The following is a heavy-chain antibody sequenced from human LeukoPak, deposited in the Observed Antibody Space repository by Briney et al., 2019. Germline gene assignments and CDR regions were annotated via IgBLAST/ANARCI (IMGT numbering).Heavy chain of an antibody. CDR1: GFSFSRHA. V-gene: IGHV3-23*01. CDR2: LSRGSDTT. CDR3: ANEEVPNDY. Sequence: GGSLRLSCAVSGFSFSRHAMTWVRQPPGKGLEWVSALSRGSDTTYYADSVKGRFTISRDVSKNILYLQLDSLRADDTALYYCANEEVPNDYWGQGTLVTVAS. D-gene: IGHD4/OR15-4a*01. J-gene: IGHJ4*02.